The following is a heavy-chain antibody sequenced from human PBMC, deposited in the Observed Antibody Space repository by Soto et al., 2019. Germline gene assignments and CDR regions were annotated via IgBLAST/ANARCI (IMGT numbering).Heavy chain of an antibody. CDR1: GFTSSSYW. V-gene: IGHV3-74*01. Sequence: EVQLVESGGGLVQPGGSLRLSCAASGFTSSSYWMHWVRQAPGKGLVWVSRINSDGSGTTYADSVKGRFTISRDNAKNTVYLQMNSLRVDDTAFYYRGISTTTCCDKWGQGTLVTVSS. CDR2: INSDGSGT. D-gene: IGHD2-2*01. CDR3: GISTTTCCDK. J-gene: IGHJ4*02.